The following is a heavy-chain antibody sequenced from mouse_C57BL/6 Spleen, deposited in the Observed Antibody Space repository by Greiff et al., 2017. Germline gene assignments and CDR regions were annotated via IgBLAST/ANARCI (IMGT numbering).Heavy chain of an antibody. CDR2: IYPGDGDT. CDR1: GYAFSSSW. V-gene: IGHV1-82*01. J-gene: IGHJ3*01. CDR3: ASEEGTFFAY. Sequence: VQLQQSGPELVKPEASVKISCKASGYAFSSSWMNWVKQRPGKGLEWIGRIYPGDGDTNYNGKFKGKATLTADKSSSTAYMQLSSLTSEDSAVYFCASEEGTFFAYWGQGTLVTVSA. D-gene: IGHD3-3*01.